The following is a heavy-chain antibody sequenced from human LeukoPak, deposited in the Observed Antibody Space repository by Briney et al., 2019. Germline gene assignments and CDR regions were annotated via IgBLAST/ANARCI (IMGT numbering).Heavy chain of an antibody. Sequence: GGSLRLSCAASGFTFSSYGMHWVRQAPGKGLEWVAVISYDGSNKYYADSVKGRFTISRDNSKNTLYLQMNSLRAEDTAVYYCAKDLPTYGMDVWGQETTVTVSS. J-gene: IGHJ6*02. CDR3: AKDLPTYGMDV. CDR2: ISYDGSNK. V-gene: IGHV3-30*18. CDR1: GFTFSSYG. D-gene: IGHD4-17*01.